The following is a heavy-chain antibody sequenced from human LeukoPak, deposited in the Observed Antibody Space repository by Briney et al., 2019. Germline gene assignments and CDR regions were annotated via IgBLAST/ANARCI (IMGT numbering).Heavy chain of an antibody. CDR3: ARHALKGYSGYEAADY. D-gene: IGHD5-12*01. J-gene: IGHJ4*02. Sequence: GESLKISCKGSGYSFTSYWIGWVRQMPGKGLEWMGIIYPGDSDTRYSSSFQGQVTISADKSISTAYLQWSSLKASDTAMYYCARHALKGYSGYEAADYWGQGTLVTVSS. CDR2: IYPGDSDT. V-gene: IGHV5-51*01. CDR1: GYSFTSYW.